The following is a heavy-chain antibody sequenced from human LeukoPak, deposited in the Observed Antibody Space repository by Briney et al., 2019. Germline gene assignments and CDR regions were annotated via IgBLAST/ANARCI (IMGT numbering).Heavy chain of an antibody. V-gene: IGHV3-33*08. CDR2: IWYDGSNK. J-gene: IGHJ5*02. CDR3: ARGRVGLSS. Sequence: GGSLRLSCAASGFTFSSYGMHWVRQASGKGLEWVAVIWYDGSNKYYADSVKGRFTISRDNSKNTLYLQMNSLRAEDTAVYYCARGRVGLSSWGQGILVTVSS. CDR1: GFTFSSYG. D-gene: IGHD1-26*01.